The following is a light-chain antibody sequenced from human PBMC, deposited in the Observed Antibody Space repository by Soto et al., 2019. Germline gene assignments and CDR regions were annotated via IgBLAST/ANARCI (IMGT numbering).Light chain of an antibody. Sequence: DIQMTQSPSTLSASVRDRVTITCRASQTISSWLAWFQQRPGRAPKFLIYKASSLESGVPSRFSGSGSGTEFTLTISRLQPDDFATYYCQQYNDYWTFGQGTKVDIK. CDR2: KAS. J-gene: IGKJ1*01. CDR1: QTISSW. CDR3: QQYNDYWT. V-gene: IGKV1-5*03.